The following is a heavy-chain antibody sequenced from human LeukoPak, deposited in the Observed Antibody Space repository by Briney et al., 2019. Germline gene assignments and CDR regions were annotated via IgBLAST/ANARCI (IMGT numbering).Heavy chain of an antibody. CDR3: ARRPRGGWFDP. Sequence: SETLSLTCTVSGGSISSSSYYWGWIRQPPGKGLDWIGSIYYSGSTYYNPSLKSRVTISVDTSKNQFSLKLTSVTAADTAVYYCARRPRGGWFDPWGQGTLVTVSS. V-gene: IGHV4-39*01. CDR2: IYYSGST. D-gene: IGHD3-10*01. CDR1: GGSISSSSYY. J-gene: IGHJ5*02.